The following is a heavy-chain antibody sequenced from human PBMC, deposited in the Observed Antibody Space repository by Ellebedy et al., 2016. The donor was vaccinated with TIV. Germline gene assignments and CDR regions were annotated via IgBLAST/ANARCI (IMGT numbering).Heavy chain of an antibody. Sequence: GGSLRLXCAASGFTFSSYGMHWDRQAPGKGLEWVAVIWYDGSNKYYADSVKGRFTISRDNSKNTLYLQMDSLRAEDTAVYYCARHYGDYGKDHWGQGTLVTVSS. D-gene: IGHD4-17*01. J-gene: IGHJ4*02. V-gene: IGHV3-33*01. CDR3: ARHYGDYGKDH. CDR1: GFTFSSYG. CDR2: IWYDGSNK.